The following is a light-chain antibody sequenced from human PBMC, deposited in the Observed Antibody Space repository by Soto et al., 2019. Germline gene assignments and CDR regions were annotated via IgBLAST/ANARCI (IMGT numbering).Light chain of an antibody. J-gene: IGKJ2*01. V-gene: IGKV3-15*01. CDR3: EQDNNWPLN. CDR2: GPS. CDR1: QRVSSN. Sequence: ELVMTQSPATLSVSPGERATLSCRASQRVSSNLAWYQQKPCQAPRLLIYGPSTRATGIPARVSRSGSGREITLTISGLESEDFAVYYCEQDNNWPLNFVQGTQMEIK.